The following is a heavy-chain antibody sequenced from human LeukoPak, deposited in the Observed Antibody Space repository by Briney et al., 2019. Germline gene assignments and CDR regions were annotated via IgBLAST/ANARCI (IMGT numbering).Heavy chain of an antibody. Sequence: GGSLRLPCAASGFTFSSYAMSWVRQAPGKGLEWVSAISGSGGSTYYADSVKGRFTISRDNSKNMLYLQMNSLRAEDTAVYYCAKVGGTRDIRSYYGSGSYPDYWGQGTLGTVSS. CDR1: GFTFSSYA. J-gene: IGHJ4*02. CDR2: ISGSGGST. CDR3: AKVGGTRDIRSYYGSGSYPDY. V-gene: IGHV3-23*01. D-gene: IGHD3-10*01.